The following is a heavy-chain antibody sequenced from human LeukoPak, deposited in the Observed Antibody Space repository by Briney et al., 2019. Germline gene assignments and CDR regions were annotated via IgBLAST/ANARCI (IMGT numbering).Heavy chain of an antibody. CDR1: GGSISGYY. J-gene: IGHJ4*02. D-gene: IGHD3-3*01. V-gene: IGHV4-4*07. Sequence: PSETLSLTCTVSGGSISGYYWSWIRRPAGKGLEWIGRIDTSGSTNYNPSLKSRVTMSVDTSKNQFSLKLSSVTAADTAVYYCARDFNDFWGVYIDYWGQGTLVTVSS. CDR2: IDTSGST. CDR3: ARDFNDFWGVYIDY.